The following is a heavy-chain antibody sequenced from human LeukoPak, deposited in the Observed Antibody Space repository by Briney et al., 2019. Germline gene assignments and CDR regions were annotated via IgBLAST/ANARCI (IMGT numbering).Heavy chain of an antibody. D-gene: IGHD3-3*01. J-gene: IGHJ6*02. CDR3: AKDVLVWSGRYYYGMDV. Sequence: GRSLRLSCAVSGFTFSSYGMPWVRQAPDKGLEWVAVISYDGSNQYYADSMKGRFTISRDNSKNTLYLQMNSLRAEDTAVYYCAKDVLVWSGRYYYGMDVWGQGTTVTVSS. V-gene: IGHV3-30*18. CDR2: ISYDGSNQ. CDR1: GFTFSSYG.